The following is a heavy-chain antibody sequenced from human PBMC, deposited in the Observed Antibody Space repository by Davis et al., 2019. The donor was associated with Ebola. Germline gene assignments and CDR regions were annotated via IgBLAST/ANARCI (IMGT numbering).Heavy chain of an antibody. V-gene: IGHV3-7*03. CDR1: GFTFSSYW. J-gene: IGHJ4*02. CDR2: IKQDGSAK. D-gene: IGHD2-21*01. Sequence: GGSLRLSCAASGFTFSSYWMNWVRQAPGKGLEWVANIKQDGSAKYYVDSVKGQFTISRDNAKNSLYLQMNSLRAEDTALYYCAKQNLAYCGGDCYIDYWGQGTLVTVSS. CDR3: AKQNLAYCGGDCYIDY.